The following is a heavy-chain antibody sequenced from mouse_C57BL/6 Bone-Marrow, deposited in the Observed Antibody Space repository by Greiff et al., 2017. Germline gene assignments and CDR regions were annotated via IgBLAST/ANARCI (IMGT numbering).Heavy chain of an antibody. Sequence: VKLQQSDAELVKPGASVKISCKVSGYTFTDHTLHWMKQRPEPGLEWIGYIYPRDGSTKYNEKFKGKATLTADKSSSTAYMQLNSLTSEDSAVYFCARRAPLLRYPWYFDVWGTGTTVTVSS. CDR1: GYTFTDHT. CDR3: ARRAPLLRYPWYFDV. CDR2: IYPRDGST. D-gene: IGHD1-1*01. V-gene: IGHV1-78*01. J-gene: IGHJ1*03.